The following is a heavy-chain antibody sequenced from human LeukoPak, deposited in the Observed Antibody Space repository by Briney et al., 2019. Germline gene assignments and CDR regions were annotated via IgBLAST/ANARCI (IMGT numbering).Heavy chain of an antibody. CDR3: ATPPAGAAAQWNYYYYYMDV. CDR1: GGSISSSSYY. Sequence: SEALSLTCTVSGGSISSSSYYWGWIRQPPGKGLEWIGSIYYSGSTYYNPSLKSRVTISVDTSKNQFSLKLSSVTAADTAVYYCATPPAGAAAQWNYYYYYMDVWGKGTTVTVSS. CDR2: IYYSGST. J-gene: IGHJ6*03. V-gene: IGHV4-39*01. D-gene: IGHD2-2*01.